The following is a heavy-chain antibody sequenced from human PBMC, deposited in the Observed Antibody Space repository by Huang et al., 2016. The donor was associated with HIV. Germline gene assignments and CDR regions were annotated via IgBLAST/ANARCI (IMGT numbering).Heavy chain of an antibody. V-gene: IGHV3-23*01. CDR3: AKGSERSLTGPKYQYYFDY. CDR1: IFTFSTSA. J-gene: IGHJ4*02. Sequence: EVQLLESGGGLVQPGGSLRLSCAASIFTFSTSAMSWVRQAPGKGLEWVSGSSGSGSSTYYADSVKGRFTISRDNSRNTLYLQMKSLRVEDTAIYYCAKGSERSLTGPKYQYYFDYWGQGTLVTVSS. D-gene: IGHD3-3*01. CDR2: SSGSGSST.